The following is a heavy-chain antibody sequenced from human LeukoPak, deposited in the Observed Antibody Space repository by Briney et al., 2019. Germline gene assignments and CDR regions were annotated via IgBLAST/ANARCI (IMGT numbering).Heavy chain of an antibody. CDR3: AKYTGGSYLTNAFDI. V-gene: IGHV3-23*01. CDR1: GFTFSSYA. CDR2: ISGSGGNT. Sequence: PGGSLRLSCAASGFTFSSYAMSWVRQAPGKGLEWISTISGSGGNTYHADSVKGRFTISRDNSKNTLYLQMNSLRAEDTALYYCAKYTGGSYLTNAFDIWGQGTMVTVSS. D-gene: IGHD1-26*01. J-gene: IGHJ3*02.